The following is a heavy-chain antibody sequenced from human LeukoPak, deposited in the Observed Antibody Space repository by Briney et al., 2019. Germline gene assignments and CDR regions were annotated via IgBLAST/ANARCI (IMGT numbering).Heavy chain of an antibody. D-gene: IGHD2-2*01. CDR1: GFTFSSYA. CDR3: AKDRIVVVPAAIPGGET. CDR2: ISGSGGST. V-gene: IGHV3-23*01. Sequence: GGSLRLSCAASGFTFSSYAMSWVRQAPGKGLERVSAISGSGGSTYCADSVKGRFTISRDNSKNTLYLQMNSLRAEDTAVYYCAKDRIVVVPAAIPGGETWGQGTLVTVSS. J-gene: IGHJ5*02.